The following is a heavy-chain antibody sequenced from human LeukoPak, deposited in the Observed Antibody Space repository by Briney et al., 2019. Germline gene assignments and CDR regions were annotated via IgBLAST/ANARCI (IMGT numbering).Heavy chain of an antibody. D-gene: IGHD3-10*01. CDR2: IIPILGIA. CDR3: AREFTMVRGVMTY. V-gene: IGHV1-69*04. Sequence: SVKVSCKASEYTFTSYDINWVRQATGQGLEWMGRIIPILGIANYAQKFQGRVTITADKSTSTAYMELSSLRSEDTAVYYCAREFTMVRGVMTYWGQGTLVTVSS. CDR1: EYTFTSYD. J-gene: IGHJ4*02.